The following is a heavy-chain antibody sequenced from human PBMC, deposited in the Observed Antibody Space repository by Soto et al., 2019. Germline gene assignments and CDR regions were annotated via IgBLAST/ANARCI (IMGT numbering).Heavy chain of an antibody. J-gene: IGHJ6*02. D-gene: IGHD6-13*01. CDR1: GFTFSDHY. Sequence: QVQLVESGGGLVEPGGSLRLSCATSGFTFSDHYMSWIRQAPGKGLAWVAYISGSGFTIYNADSVKGRFIISRDNAKNSVYLQMDSLRAEDTAVYYCARNTLSAAGSDNYGLDAWGRGTTVAVSS. CDR3: ARNTLSAAGSDNYGLDA. V-gene: IGHV3-11*01. CDR2: ISGSGFTI.